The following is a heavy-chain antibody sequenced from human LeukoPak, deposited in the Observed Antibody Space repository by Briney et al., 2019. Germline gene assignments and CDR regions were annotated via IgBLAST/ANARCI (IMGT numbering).Heavy chain of an antibody. D-gene: IGHD6-19*01. Sequence: GRSLRLSCAASGFTFSSYAMHWVRQAPGKGLEWVAVISYDGSNKYYADSVKGRFTISRDNSKNTLYLQMNSLRAEDTAVYYCASVVGAVAGGDYWGQGTLVTVSS. CDR1: GFTFSSYA. V-gene: IGHV3-30*04. CDR2: ISYDGSNK. CDR3: ASVVGAVAGGDY. J-gene: IGHJ4*02.